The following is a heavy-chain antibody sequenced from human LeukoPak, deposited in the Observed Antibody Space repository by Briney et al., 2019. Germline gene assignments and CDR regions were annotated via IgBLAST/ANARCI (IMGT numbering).Heavy chain of an antibody. Sequence: GGSLRLSCAASGFTFSSYSMNWVRQAPGKGLEWVSFISTSSIYIYYADSLKGRFTIPRDNARNSLYLEMNSLRVEDTAVYYCARVGAAASSFFNWFDPWGQGTLVTVSS. CDR1: GFTFSSYS. J-gene: IGHJ5*02. D-gene: IGHD6-13*01. CDR2: ISTSSIYI. CDR3: ARVGAAASSFFNWFDP. V-gene: IGHV3-21*01.